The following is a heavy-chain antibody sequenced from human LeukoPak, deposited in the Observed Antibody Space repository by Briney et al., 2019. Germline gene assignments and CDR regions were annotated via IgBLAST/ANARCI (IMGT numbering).Heavy chain of an antibody. D-gene: IGHD3-3*01. CDR2: IKQDGSEK. V-gene: IGHV3-7*01. Sequence: GGSLRLSCAASGFTFSSYWMSWVRQAPGKGLEWVANIKQDGSEKYYVDSVKGRFTISRDNAKNSLYLQMNSLRAEDTAVYYCAKSEDTYYDFWSGYYHQGWFDPWGQGTLVTVSS. CDR3: AKSEDTYYDFWSGYYHQGWFDP. J-gene: IGHJ5*02. CDR1: GFTFSSYW.